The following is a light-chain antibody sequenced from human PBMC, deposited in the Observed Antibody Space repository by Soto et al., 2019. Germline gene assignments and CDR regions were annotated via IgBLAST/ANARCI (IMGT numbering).Light chain of an antibody. J-gene: IGLJ2*01. CDR2: EVR. V-gene: IGLV2-14*01. Sequence: QSALTQPASVSGSPGQSITIFCAGTMRDIGAYNLVSCYQQHPGRAPQLIIYEVRNRPSGSSFRFSGSKSGNTASLTISGLQAEDEADYYCSSFTSRSSLIFGGGTQLTVL. CDR3: SSFTSRSSLI. CDR1: MRDIGAYNL.